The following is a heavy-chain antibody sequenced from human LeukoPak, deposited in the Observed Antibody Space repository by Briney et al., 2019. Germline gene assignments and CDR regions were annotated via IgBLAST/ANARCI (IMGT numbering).Heavy chain of an antibody. CDR3: AKESGKFDY. CDR2: ISADGGST. J-gene: IGHJ4*02. V-gene: IGHV3-43*02. Sequence: GGSLRLSCVVSGINLADYAMHWVRQPPGKGLEWVSLISADGGSTFSADPVKGRFSISRDNSKNSLYLQMNSLRSEDTAMYYCAKESGKFDYWGQGTLVAVSS. CDR1: GINLADYA.